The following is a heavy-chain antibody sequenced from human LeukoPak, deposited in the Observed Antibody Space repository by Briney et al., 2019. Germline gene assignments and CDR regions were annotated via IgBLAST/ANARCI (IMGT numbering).Heavy chain of an antibody. J-gene: IGHJ6*03. V-gene: IGHV3-30*18. D-gene: IGHD1-14*01. Sequence: GGSLRLSCAASGFIFSNFDMHWVRQAPGKGLEWVAVISYDVSNKYYVDFVKGRFTISRDNSKNTLYLQMTSPRAEDTAVYSCAKTGFQWGDYYYYMDVWGEGTTVTVSS. CDR2: ISYDVSNK. CDR1: GFIFSNFD. CDR3: AKTGFQWGDYYYYMDV.